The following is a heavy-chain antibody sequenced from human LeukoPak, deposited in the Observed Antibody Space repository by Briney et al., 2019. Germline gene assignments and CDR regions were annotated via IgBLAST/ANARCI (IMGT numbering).Heavy chain of an antibody. J-gene: IGHJ3*02. V-gene: IGHV3-30-3*01. CDR2: ISYDGTNK. CDR3: ARVRDGSVRGGFDI. CDR1: GFSFSNYA. Sequence: SGGSLRLSCAASGFSFSNYAVHWVRQSPGKGLEWVATISYDGTNKHYGDSVQGRFTISKDRPQNTLYLQMNSLRTDDTAVYYCARVRDGSVRGGFDIWGQGTLVTVSS. D-gene: IGHD3-10*01.